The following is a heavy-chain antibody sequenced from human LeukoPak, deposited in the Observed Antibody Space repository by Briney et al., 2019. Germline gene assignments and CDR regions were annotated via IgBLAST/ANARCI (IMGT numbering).Heavy chain of an antibody. D-gene: IGHD2-2*01. CDR3: ARDCSSTSCYRYYFDY. J-gene: IGHJ4*02. V-gene: IGHV4-4*07. Sequence: SETLSLTCTVSGGSISSYYWSWIRQPAGKGLEWIGRIYTSGSTNYNPSLKSRVTMSVDTSKNQFSLKLSSVTAADTAVYYCARDCSSTSCYRYYFDYWGQGTLVTDCS. CDR1: GGSISSYY. CDR2: IYTSGST.